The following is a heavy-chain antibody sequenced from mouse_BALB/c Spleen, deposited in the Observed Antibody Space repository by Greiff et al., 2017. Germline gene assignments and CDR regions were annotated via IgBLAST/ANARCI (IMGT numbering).Heavy chain of an antibody. CDR1: GFTFTSYT. V-gene: IGHV1-4*01. CDR2: INPSSGYT. J-gene: IGHJ2*01. CDR3: ERLRRDGDY. Sequence: VQLQQSGADLVRPGASVKMSCTASGFTFTSYTMHWVKQRPGQGLEWIGYINPSSGYTNYNQKFKDKATLTADKSSSTTYMQLSSLTSEDSAVYYCERLRRDGDYWGQGTTLTVSS. D-gene: IGHD3-3*01.